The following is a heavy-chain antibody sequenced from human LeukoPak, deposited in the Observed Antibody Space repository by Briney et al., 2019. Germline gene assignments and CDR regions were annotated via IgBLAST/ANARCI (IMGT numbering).Heavy chain of an antibody. Sequence: SGGSLRLSCAASRFTFSSHWMSWVRQAPGKGLEWVANIKQDGSEKYYVDSVKGRFTISRDNAKNSLFLQMNSLRVEDTAVYYCAREPHIAVVTHFDYWGQGTLVTVSS. D-gene: IGHD6-19*01. CDR3: AREPHIAVVTHFDY. J-gene: IGHJ4*02. CDR1: RFTFSSHW. CDR2: IKQDGSEK. V-gene: IGHV3-7*01.